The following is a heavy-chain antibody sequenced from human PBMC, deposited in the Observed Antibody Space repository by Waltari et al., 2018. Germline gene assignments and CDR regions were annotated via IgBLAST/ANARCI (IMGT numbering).Heavy chain of an antibody. J-gene: IGHJ4*02. V-gene: IGHV4-4*02. CDR1: GDSISGNYW. CDR3: AGDRAIGLFFDY. CDR2: VHHSGKT. Sequence: QLQLEESGQGLVKPSGTLSLTCAVSGDSISGNYWWSWVRQSPEKGLAWIGQVHHSGKTHYNPSLQSRVTISVDKPKNQFSLNLNSVTAADTAVYYCAGDRAIGLFFDYWGRGTLVTVSS. D-gene: IGHD2-2*01.